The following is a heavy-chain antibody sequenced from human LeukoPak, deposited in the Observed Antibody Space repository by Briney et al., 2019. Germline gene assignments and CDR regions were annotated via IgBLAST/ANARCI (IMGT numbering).Heavy chain of an antibody. CDR1: GDSVSSNTAT. D-gene: IGHD3-10*01. CDR2: TYYRSKWYN. Sequence: SQTLSLTCAISGDSVSSNTATWNWIRQSPSRGLEWLGRTYYRSKWYNDYALSVKSRITINPDTSKNQFSLQLSSVTPEDTAVNYCARDVATMVRGVIIRNNNWFDPWGQGTLVTVSS. CDR3: ARDVATMVRGVIIRNNNWFDP. V-gene: IGHV6-1*01. J-gene: IGHJ5*02.